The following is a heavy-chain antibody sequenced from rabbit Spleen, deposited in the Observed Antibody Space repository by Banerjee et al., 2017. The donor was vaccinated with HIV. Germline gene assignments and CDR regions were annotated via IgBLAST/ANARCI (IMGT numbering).Heavy chain of an antibody. CDR2: IATNTANT. Sequence: QEQLVESGGGLVQPEGSLTLTCKASGFSFGDRDVMCWVRQAPGKGLEWIGCIATNTANTWHASWAKGRFTISKTSSTTVTLQMTSLTAADTATYFCARETSSGWGVVSYYFNLWGPGTLVTVS. CDR3: ARETSSGWGVVSYYFNL. CDR1: GFSFGDRDV. J-gene: IGHJ4*01. V-gene: IGHV1S45*01. D-gene: IGHD4-1*01.